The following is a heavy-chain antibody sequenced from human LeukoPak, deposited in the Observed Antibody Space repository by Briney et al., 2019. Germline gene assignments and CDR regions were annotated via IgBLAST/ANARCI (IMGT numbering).Heavy chain of an antibody. V-gene: IGHV1-69*05. J-gene: IGHJ4*02. D-gene: IGHD1-26*01. CDR1: GGTFSSYA. CDR2: IIPIFGTA. CDR3: ATVSVGATWRFDY. Sequence: ASVKVSCKASGGTFSSYAISWVRQAPGQGLEWMGRIIPIFGTANYAQKFQGRVTITTDESTSTAYMELSSLRSEDTAVYYCATVSVGATWRFDYWGQGTLVTVSS.